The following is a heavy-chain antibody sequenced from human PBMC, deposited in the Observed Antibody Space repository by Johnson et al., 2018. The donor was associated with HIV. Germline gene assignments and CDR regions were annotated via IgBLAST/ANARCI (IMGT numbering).Heavy chain of an antibody. V-gene: IGHV3-15*01. J-gene: IGHJ3*02. CDR2: IKSKTDGGTT. Sequence: EVQLVESGGGVVQPGRSLRLSCAASGFTFSNAWMSWVRQAPGKGLEWVGRIKSKTDGGTTDYAAPVKGRFTISRDDSKNTLYLQMNSLKTEDTAVYYCTTDWYSSSWYGALDAFDIWGQGTMVTVSS. D-gene: IGHD6-13*01. CDR3: TTDWYSSSWYGALDAFDI. CDR1: GFTFSNAW.